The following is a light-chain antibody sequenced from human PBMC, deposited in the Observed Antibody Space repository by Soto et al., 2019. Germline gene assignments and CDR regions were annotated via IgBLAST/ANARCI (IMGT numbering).Light chain of an antibody. CDR1: QGISNY. V-gene: IGKV1-27*01. CDR3: EKYNSAPRT. CDR2: AAS. J-gene: IGKJ4*01. Sequence: DIQMTQSPSSLSASVGDRVTITCRASQGISNYLAWYQQKPGKVPKLLIYAASTLQSGVPSRFSGSGSGTAFSLTISSLQPEDVASYYCEKYNSAPRTFGGGTKVESK.